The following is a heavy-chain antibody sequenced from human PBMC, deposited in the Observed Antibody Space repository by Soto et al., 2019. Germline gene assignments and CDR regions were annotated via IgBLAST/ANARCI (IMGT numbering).Heavy chain of an antibody. CDR1: GYTLTELS. CDR2: INPGGGGT. Sequence: ASVKVSCKVSGYTLTELSMHWVRQAPRQGLEWMAIINPGGGGTIYAQKFQGRVAVTRDTSTSTVYMELSSLRYEDTAVYYCARGGYNYGMDVWGQGTTVTVSS. V-gene: IGHV1-46*01. J-gene: IGHJ6*02. CDR3: ARGGYNYGMDV.